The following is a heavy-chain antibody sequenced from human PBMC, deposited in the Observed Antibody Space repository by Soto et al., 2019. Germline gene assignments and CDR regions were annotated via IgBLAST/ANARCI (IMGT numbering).Heavy chain of an antibody. V-gene: IGHV1-69*13. CDR2: IIPIFGTA. J-gene: IGHJ6*02. Sequence: GASVKVSCKASGGTFSSYAISWVRQAPGQGLEWMGGIIPIFGTANYAQKFQGRVTITADESTSTAYMELSSLRSEDTAVYYCAGGKLQLLYYYGMDVWGQGTTVTVSS. CDR3: AGGKLQLLYYYGMDV. CDR1: GGTFSSYA. D-gene: IGHD5-12*01.